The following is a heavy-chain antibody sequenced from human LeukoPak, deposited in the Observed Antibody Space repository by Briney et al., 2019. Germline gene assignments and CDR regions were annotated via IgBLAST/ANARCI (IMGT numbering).Heavy chain of an antibody. CDR3: AREWGPSGDYVFFLDY. J-gene: IGHJ4*02. V-gene: IGHV2-5*02. D-gene: IGHD4-17*01. Sequence: SGPTLVNPTQTLTLTCTFSGFSLSTNGVGVGWIRQPPGKALEWLALIYWDDDKRYSPSLKSRLTITKGTSKNQVVLTMTNMDPVDTATYYCAREWGPSGDYVFFLDYWGQGTLVTVSS. CDR2: IYWDDDK. CDR1: GFSLSTNGVG.